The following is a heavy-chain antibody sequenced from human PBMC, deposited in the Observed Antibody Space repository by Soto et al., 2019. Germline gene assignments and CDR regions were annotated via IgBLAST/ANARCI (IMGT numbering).Heavy chain of an antibody. CDR1: GFTFSSDA. V-gene: IGHV3-23*01. J-gene: IGHJ4*02. D-gene: IGHD3-22*01. CDR3: AKDPITMIVDTGAVY. CDR2: ISGSGGST. Sequence: EVQLLESGGGLVRPGGSLRLSCAASGFTFSSDAMSWVRQAPGKGLEWVSAISGSGGSTYYADSVKGRFTISKDNSKSTLYLQMNSLRAEATAVYYCAKDPITMIVDTGAVYWGQGTLVTVAS.